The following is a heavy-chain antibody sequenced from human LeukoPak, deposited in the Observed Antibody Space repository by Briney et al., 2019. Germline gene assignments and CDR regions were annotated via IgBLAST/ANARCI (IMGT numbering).Heavy chain of an antibody. Sequence: PSETLSLTCSVSGGSISPDYWSWIRQPPGKGLEWIAYIYYSGTTNYNPSLGSRLTISADTSTSQLSLKLSSVTAADTAVYYCARHKPTGSYPLELWGQGTLVTVSS. D-gene: IGHD3-10*01. CDR1: GGSISPDY. CDR2: IYYSGTT. CDR3: ARHKPTGSYPLEL. V-gene: IGHV4-59*08. J-gene: IGHJ4*02.